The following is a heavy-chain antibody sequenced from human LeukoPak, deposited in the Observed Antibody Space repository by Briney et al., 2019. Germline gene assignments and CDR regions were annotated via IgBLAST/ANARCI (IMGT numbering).Heavy chain of an antibody. Sequence: SETRSLTFAVYGGSFSGYYWSWIRQPPGKGLEWIGEINHSGSTNYNPSLKSRVTISVDTSKNQFSLKLSSVTAADTAVYFCSSGPYFDYWGQGTLVTVSS. D-gene: IGHD6-25*01. CDR2: INHSGST. V-gene: IGHV4-34*01. CDR3: SSGPYFDY. J-gene: IGHJ4*02. CDR1: GGSFSGYY.